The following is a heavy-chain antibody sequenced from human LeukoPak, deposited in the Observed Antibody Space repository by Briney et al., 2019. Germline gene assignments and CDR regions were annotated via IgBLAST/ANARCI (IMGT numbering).Heavy chain of an antibody. CDR3: ARRSTHYYDSRPHYGYYHDY. D-gene: IGHD3-22*01. J-gene: IGHJ4*02. V-gene: IGHV1-46*01. Sequence: ASVNCTCQASGYTSIYYYIRWVRQAPGQGLEWMGIINPRGGSTTFAQKFQGRVTMTRDTSTSTVYMELSSLRSEDTAVYYCARRSTHYYDSRPHYGYYHDYWGQGTLVTVSS. CDR2: INPRGGST. CDR1: GYTSIYYY.